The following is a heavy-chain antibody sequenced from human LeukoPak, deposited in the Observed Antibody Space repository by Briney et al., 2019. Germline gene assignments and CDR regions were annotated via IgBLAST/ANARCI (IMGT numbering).Heavy chain of an antibody. CDR3: ARTSVNSLWDDAFDI. D-gene: IGHD4-17*01. CDR2: INQDGSEK. Sequence: PGGSPRLSCEASEFIFSKYWMSWVRQAPGKGLEWVARINQDGSEKYSVDSVKGRFTISRDNAKNSLYLQMNTLRAEDTAVYYCARTSVNSLWDDAFDIWGQGTMVTVSS. CDR1: EFIFSKYW. V-gene: IGHV3-7*05. J-gene: IGHJ3*02.